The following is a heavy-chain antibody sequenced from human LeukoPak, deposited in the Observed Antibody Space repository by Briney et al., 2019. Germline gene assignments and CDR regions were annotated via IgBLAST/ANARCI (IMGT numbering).Heavy chain of an antibody. V-gene: IGHV3-48*01. Sequence: PGGSLRLSCAASGFTFSDYSMNWVRQAPGKGLEWISYIGIDSGNTNYADSVKGRFTISGGKAKNSLYLQMNSLRVEDTAVYYCARDYKYAFDNWGQGTLVTVS. J-gene: IGHJ4*02. CDR2: IGIDSGNT. CDR3: ARDYKYAFDN. CDR1: GFTFSDYS. D-gene: IGHD5-24*01.